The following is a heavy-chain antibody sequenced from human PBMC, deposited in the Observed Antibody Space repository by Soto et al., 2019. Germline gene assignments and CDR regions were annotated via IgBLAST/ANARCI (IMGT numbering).Heavy chain of an antibody. D-gene: IGHD5-18*01. CDR2: IKRDGSEK. J-gene: IGHJ4*02. Sequence: GESLKISCAASGFTFSSSGMHWVRQAPGKGLEWVAGIKRDGSEKYYVDFVKGRFTISRDNVENSLYLQMNSLRAEDTAVYFCARDRGYSCFDYWGRGTLVTVSS. CDR1: GFTFSSSG. V-gene: IGHV3-7*01. CDR3: ARDRGYSCFDY.